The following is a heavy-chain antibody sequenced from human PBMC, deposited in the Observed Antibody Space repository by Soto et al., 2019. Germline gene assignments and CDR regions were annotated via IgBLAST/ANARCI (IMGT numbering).Heavy chain of an antibody. J-gene: IGHJ5*02. CDR1: GGSISSYY. Sequence: SETLSLTCTVSGGSISSYYWSWIRQPPGKGLEGIGYIYYSGSTYYNPSLKSRVTISVDTSKNQFSLKLSSVTAADTAVYYCARDIGVQASDDSSESNWFDPWGQGTLVTVSS. D-gene: IGHD3-22*01. CDR2: IYYSGST. V-gene: IGHV4-59*12. CDR3: ARDIGVQASDDSSESNWFDP.